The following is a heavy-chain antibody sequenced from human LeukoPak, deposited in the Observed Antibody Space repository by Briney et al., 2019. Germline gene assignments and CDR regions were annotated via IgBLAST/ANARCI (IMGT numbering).Heavy chain of an antibody. CDR3: ARDLLGGSGSYYRWFDP. D-gene: IGHD3-10*01. Sequence: PSETLSLTCTVSGGSISSYDWSWIRQPPGKGLEWIWDIYYSGSTNYNPSLKSRVTISVDTSKNQFSLKLSSVTAADTAVYYCARDLLGGSGSYYRWFDPWGKGPLVTVSS. V-gene: IGHV4-59*01. CDR2: IYYSGST. J-gene: IGHJ5*02. CDR1: GGSISSYD.